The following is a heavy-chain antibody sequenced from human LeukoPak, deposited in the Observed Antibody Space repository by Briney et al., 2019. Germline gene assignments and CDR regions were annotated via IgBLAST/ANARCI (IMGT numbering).Heavy chain of an antibody. D-gene: IGHD2-8*01. V-gene: IGHV1-2*02. CDR1: GYTFTGYY. J-gene: IGHJ5*02. CDR2: INPNSGGT. CDR3: ARAGIVLMVYAIHWFDP. Sequence: ASVKVSCKASGYTFTGYYMHWVRQAPGQGLEWMGWINPNSGGTNYAQKFQGRVTMTRGTSTSTVYMELSSLRSEDTAVYYCARAGIVLMVYAIHWFDPWGQGTLVTVSS.